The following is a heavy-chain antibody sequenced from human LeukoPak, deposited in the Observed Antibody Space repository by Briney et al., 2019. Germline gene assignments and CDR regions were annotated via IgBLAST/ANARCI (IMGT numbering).Heavy chain of an antibody. Sequence: ASVKVSCTASGYTFTGHYVHWLRQAPGQGLEWMGWINPNSSVTNYAQKFQGRVTMTRDTSISTAYMELSRLRSDDTAVYYCARAAILYDSSGYTYYFDYWGKSTIDTVSS. V-gene: IGHV1-2*02. CDR3: ARAAILYDSSGYTYYFDY. CDR1: GYTFTGHY. D-gene: IGHD3-22*01. CDR2: INPNSSVT. J-gene: IGHJ4*02.